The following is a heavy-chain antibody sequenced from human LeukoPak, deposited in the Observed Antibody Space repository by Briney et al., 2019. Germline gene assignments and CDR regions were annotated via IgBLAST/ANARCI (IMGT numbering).Heavy chain of an antibody. D-gene: IGHD2-2*01. Sequence: GASVKVSCKASGYTFTRYYLHSVRQAPGQGLDWMGWINPNTGGTNYAQKFQGRVTMTRDTSISTAYMEVTRLRSDDTAVYYCARALVPAAQRLSSWGQGTLVTVS. J-gene: IGHJ5*02. CDR1: GYTFTRYY. CDR2: INPNTGGT. CDR3: ARALVPAAQRLSS. V-gene: IGHV1-2*02.